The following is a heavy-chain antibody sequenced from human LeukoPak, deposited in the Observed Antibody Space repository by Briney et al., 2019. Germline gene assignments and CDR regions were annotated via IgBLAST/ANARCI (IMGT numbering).Heavy chain of an antibody. V-gene: IGHV4-61*01. CDR1: GGSVSSGSYY. D-gene: IGHD2-2*01. J-gene: IGHJ6*04. Sequence: SETLSLTCTVSGGSVSSGSYYWSWIRQPPGKGLEWLGYIYYSGSTNYNPSLKSRVTISVDTSKNQFSLKLSSVTAADTAVYYCGGFSTSDRPNYYYGMDVWGKGTTVTVSS. CDR3: GGFSTSDRPNYYYGMDV. CDR2: IYYSGST.